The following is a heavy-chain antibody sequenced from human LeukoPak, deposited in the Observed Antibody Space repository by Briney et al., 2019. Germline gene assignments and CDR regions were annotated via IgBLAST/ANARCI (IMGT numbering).Heavy chain of an antibody. CDR2: FDPEDGET. CDR1: GYTLTELS. CDR3: ARVGSSLLNWFDP. D-gene: IGHD6-6*01. J-gene: IGHJ5*02. V-gene: IGHV1-24*01. Sequence: ASVKVSCKVSGYTLTELSMNWVRQAPGKGLEWMGGFDPEDGETIYAQKFQGRVTMTEDTSTDTAYMELRSLRSDDTAVYYCARVGSSLLNWFDPWGQGTLVTVSS.